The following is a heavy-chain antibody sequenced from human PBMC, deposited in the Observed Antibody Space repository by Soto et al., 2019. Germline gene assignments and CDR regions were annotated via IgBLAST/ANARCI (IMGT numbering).Heavy chain of an antibody. CDR1: GYTFTSYG. J-gene: IGHJ6*02. Sequence: QVQLVQSGAEVKKPGASVKVSCKASGYTFTSYGISWVRQAPGQGLEWMGWISAYNGNTNYAQKLQGRVTMTTDTATRXAYMELRSLRSDDTAVYYCARLYCISTSCYLGMDVWGQGTTVTVSS. V-gene: IGHV1-18*01. CDR2: ISAYNGNT. CDR3: ARLYCISTSCYLGMDV. D-gene: IGHD2-2*01.